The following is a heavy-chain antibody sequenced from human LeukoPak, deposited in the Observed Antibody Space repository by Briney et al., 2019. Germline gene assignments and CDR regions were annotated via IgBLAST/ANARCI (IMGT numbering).Heavy chain of an antibody. Sequence: ASVKVSCKASGYTFTAYYMNWVRQAPGQGLEWMGWINPNSGGTNYAQKFQGRVTMTRDTSIRTAYMELSRLRSDDTAVYYCARDLMEMATSPLDYWGQGTLVTVSS. V-gene: IGHV1-2*02. CDR1: GYTFTAYY. J-gene: IGHJ4*02. CDR2: INPNSGGT. CDR3: ARDLMEMATSPLDY. D-gene: IGHD5-24*01.